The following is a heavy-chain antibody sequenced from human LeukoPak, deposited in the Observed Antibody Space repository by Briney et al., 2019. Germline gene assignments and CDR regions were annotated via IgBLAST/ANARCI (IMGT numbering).Heavy chain of an antibody. CDR3: ARVAGRHYYYGMDV. V-gene: IGHV3-48*03. J-gene: IGHJ6*02. CDR2: ISSSGRTI. D-gene: IGHD6-13*01. CDR1: GFTFSSYE. Sequence: GGSLRLSCAASGFTFSSYEMNWVRQAPGKGLEWVSDISSSGRTIYYADSVKGRFTISGDNAKNSLYLQMNSLRAEDTAVYYCARVAGRHYYYGMDVWGQGTTVTASS.